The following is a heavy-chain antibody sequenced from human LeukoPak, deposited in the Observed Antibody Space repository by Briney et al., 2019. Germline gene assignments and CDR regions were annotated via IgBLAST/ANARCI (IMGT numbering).Heavy chain of an antibody. Sequence: GGSLRLSCAASGFIVSSNYMSWVRQAPGKGLEWVSVIYNGGITYADSVKGRFTISRATSKNTVSLQLNTLRAEATAVYYCAIDLGYSSDYWGQGTLVTVSS. V-gene: IGHV3-66*01. CDR2: IYNGGIT. D-gene: IGHD6-13*01. CDR3: AIDLGYSSDY. J-gene: IGHJ4*02. CDR1: GFIVSSNY.